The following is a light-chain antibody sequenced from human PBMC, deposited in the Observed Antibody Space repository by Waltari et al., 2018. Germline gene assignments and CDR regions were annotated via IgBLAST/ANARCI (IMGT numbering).Light chain of an antibody. CDR1: SSDVGGYNY. J-gene: IGLJ1*01. CDR3: SSYTSSSPYV. CDR2: DVS. V-gene: IGLV2-14*03. Sequence: QSALTQPASVSGSPGQSIPISCTGISSDVGGYNYVSWYQQYPGKAPKLMIYDVSNRPSGVSNRFSGSKSGNTASLTISGLQAEDEADYYCSSYTSSSPYVFGTGTKVTVL.